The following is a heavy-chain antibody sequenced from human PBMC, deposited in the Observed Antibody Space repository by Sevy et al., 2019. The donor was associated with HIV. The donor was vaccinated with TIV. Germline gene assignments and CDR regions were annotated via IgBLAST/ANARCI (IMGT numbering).Heavy chain of an antibody. CDR3: ASQFDY. J-gene: IGHJ4*02. CDR1: GFNFSNYS. V-gene: IGHV3-21*01. Sequence: GGSLRLSCAVSGFNFSNYSMDWVRQAPGKGLEWVSSISSSGSYIYYSDSLKGRITIPRDNAKNSVYLQMNSLRAEDTAVYYCASQFDYWGQGTLVTVSS. CDR2: ISSSGSYI.